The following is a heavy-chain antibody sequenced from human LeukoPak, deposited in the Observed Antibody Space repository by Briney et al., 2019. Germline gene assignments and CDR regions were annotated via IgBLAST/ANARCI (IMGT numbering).Heavy chain of an antibody. Sequence: GGSLRLSCAASGFTFSSYGMHWVRQAPGKGLEWVAVISYDGSNKYYADSVKGRFTISRDNSKNTLYLQMNSLRAEGTAVYYCAKDAPPPYSSGWYSFFDYWGQGTLVTVSS. V-gene: IGHV3-30*18. CDR2: ISYDGSNK. D-gene: IGHD6-19*01. CDR3: AKDAPPPYSSGWYSFFDY. J-gene: IGHJ4*02. CDR1: GFTFSSYG.